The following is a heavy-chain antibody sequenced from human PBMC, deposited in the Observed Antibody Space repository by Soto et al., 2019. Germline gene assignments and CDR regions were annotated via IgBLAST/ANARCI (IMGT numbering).Heavy chain of an antibody. CDR2: IKEDGSSK. J-gene: IGHJ5*01. CDR1: GFTFSENW. CDR3: VRDVGYYCFAS. Sequence: EVQLVESGGGLVQTGGSLRLSCVASGFTFSENWMTWVRQAPGKGLEWVAIIKEDGSSKYYVDSVKGRFTISRDNAKNSLYLQMSSLRSEDTGVYYCVRDVGYYCFASWGQVTLVTVAS. D-gene: IGHD2-15*01. V-gene: IGHV3-7*01.